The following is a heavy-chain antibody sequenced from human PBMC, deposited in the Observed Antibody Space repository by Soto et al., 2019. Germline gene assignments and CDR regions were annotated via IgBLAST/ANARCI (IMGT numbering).Heavy chain of an antibody. J-gene: IGHJ4*02. D-gene: IGHD3-16*01. CDR3: VRAYSFGFDY. CDR2: IWSASNI. Sequence: EVQLVESGGGLVQPGGSLRLSCAASGFTFSSYSVNWVRQAPGKGLEWVSNIWSASNINYADSVKGRFTVSRDNAKNSMTLQMNGLRDEDTAVYYCVRAYSFGFDYWGQGILVTVSS. V-gene: IGHV3-48*02. CDR1: GFTFSSYS.